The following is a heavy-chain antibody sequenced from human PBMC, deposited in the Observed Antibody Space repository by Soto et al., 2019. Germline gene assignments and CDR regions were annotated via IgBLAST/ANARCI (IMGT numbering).Heavy chain of an antibody. Sequence: QVQLVQSGAEVKKPGASVKVSCKASGYTFTSYYMHWVRQAPGQGLEWMGIINPSGGSTSYAQKFQGRVTMTRDTSTSTVYMELSSMRSEDTAVYYCARQDSSGYSFDYWGQGTLVTVSS. CDR3: ARQDSSGYSFDY. J-gene: IGHJ4*02. V-gene: IGHV1-46*01. CDR2: INPSGGST. CDR1: GYTFTSYY. D-gene: IGHD3-22*01.